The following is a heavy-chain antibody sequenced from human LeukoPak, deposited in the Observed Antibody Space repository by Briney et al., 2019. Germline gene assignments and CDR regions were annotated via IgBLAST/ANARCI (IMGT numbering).Heavy chain of an antibody. D-gene: IGHD1-1*01. CDR1: GFTFSSYW. CDR3: ARDPAPFCPITNCPGGDYFDY. J-gene: IGHJ4*02. CDR2: IKQDGSDK. V-gene: IGHV3-7*01. Sequence: GGSLRLSCAASGFTFSSYWMSWVRQAPGKGLEWVANIKQDGSDKYYVDSVKGRFTISRDNAKNSLYLQMNSLRAEDTAVYYCARDPAPFCPITNCPGGDYFDYWGQGALVTVSS.